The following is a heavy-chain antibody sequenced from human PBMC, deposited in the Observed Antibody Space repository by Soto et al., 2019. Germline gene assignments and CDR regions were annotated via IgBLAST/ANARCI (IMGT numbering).Heavy chain of an antibody. CDR2: ISGSGGST. V-gene: IGHV3-23*01. J-gene: IGHJ6*02. Sequence: EVQLLESGGGLVQPGGSLRLSCAASGFTFSSYAMSWVRQAPGKGLEWVSAISGSGGSTYYADSVKGRFTISRDNSKNTLYLQMNSLRAEDTAVYYCAKDSHYYDSSGYSLYYYYYGMDVWGQGTTVTVSS. D-gene: IGHD3-22*01. CDR3: AKDSHYYDSSGYSLYYYYYGMDV. CDR1: GFTFSSYA.